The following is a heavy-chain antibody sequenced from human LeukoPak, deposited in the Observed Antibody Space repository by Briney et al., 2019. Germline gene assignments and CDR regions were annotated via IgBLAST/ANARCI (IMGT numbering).Heavy chain of an antibody. CDR3: ARVLRYCSGGNCYSGGLGYMDV. CDR2: IKQDGSEK. J-gene: IGHJ6*03. V-gene: IGHV3-7*03. Sequence: GGSLRLSCAASGFTFSSYWMNWVRQAPGKGLEWVANIKQDGSEKYYVDSVKGRFTISRDNAKNSLFLQMNSLRAEDTAVYYCARVLRYCSGGNCYSGGLGYMDVWGKGTTVTISS. CDR1: GFTFSSYW. D-gene: IGHD2-15*01.